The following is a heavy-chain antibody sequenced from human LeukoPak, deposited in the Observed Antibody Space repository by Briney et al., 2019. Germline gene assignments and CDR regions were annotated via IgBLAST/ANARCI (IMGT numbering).Heavy chain of an antibody. CDR3: AGLVGRYSSGLYYYYFDF. V-gene: IGHV4-39*07. CDR1: GGSFSSSSYY. Sequence: SETLSLTCTVSGGSFSSSSYYWGWIRQPPGKGLEWIGSIYYSGSTYYNPSLKSRVTISIDKSKNQFFLNLSSVTAADTAVYYCAGLVGRYSSGLYYYYFDFWGQGTLVTVSS. CDR2: IYYSGST. J-gene: IGHJ4*02. D-gene: IGHD3-22*01.